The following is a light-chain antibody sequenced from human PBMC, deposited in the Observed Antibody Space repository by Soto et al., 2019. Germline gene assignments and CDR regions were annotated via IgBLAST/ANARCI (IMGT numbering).Light chain of an antibody. J-gene: IGLJ2*01. Sequence: QLVLTQPPSASGAPGQRVTISCSGSSSNIGGNTVNWYQQFPGTAPKLLIYSNNQRPSGVPDRFSGSKSGTSASLAISGLPSEDEADYYCATWDESPDGPVFGGGTKLTVL. CDR2: SNN. V-gene: IGLV1-44*01. CDR3: ATWDESPDGPV. CDR1: SSNIGGNT.